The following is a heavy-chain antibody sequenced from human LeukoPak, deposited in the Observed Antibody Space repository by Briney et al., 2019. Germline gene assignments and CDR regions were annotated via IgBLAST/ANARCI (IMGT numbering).Heavy chain of an antibody. D-gene: IGHD3-22*01. Sequence: GRSLRLSCAASGFTFSSYGMHWVRQAPGKGLEWVAVIWYDGSNKYYADSVKGRITISRDNSKNTLYLQMNSLRAEDTAVYYCARDYYDSSGYYPHYYYYYYGMDVWGQGTTVTVSS. CDR3: ARDYYDSSGYYPHYYYYYYGMDV. CDR2: IWYDGSNK. V-gene: IGHV3-33*01. CDR1: GFTFSSYG. J-gene: IGHJ6*02.